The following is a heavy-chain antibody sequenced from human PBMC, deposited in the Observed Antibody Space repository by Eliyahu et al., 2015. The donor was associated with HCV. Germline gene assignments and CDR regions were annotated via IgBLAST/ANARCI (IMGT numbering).Heavy chain of an antibody. D-gene: IGHD3-10*01. CDR3: ARGPRGKWFGEVPGYFDY. CDR1: GXXFTGYX. CDR2: INPNSGGT. Sequence: QVQLVQSGAEVKKPGASVKVSCKASGXXFTGYXMHWVRQAPGQGLEWMGWINPNSGGTNYAQKFQGRVTMTRDTSISTAYMELSRLRSDDTAVYYCARGPRGKWFGEVPGYFDYWGQGTLVTVSS. J-gene: IGHJ4*02. V-gene: IGHV1-2*02.